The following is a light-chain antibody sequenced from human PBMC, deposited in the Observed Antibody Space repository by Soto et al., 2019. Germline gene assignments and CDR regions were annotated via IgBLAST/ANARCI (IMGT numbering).Light chain of an antibody. J-gene: IGKJ2*01. CDR3: QQYHNWPPQYT. CDR1: QSVASN. Sequence: EIVMTKSPASLSVSPGDGATLSCRASQSVASNVAWYQQKPGQGPRLLIHGASTRDVGFPARFSGSGSGSDFTRTISSLQSEDFAVYYCQQYHNWPPQYTFGQGTKLQIK. V-gene: IGKV3-15*01. CDR2: GAS.